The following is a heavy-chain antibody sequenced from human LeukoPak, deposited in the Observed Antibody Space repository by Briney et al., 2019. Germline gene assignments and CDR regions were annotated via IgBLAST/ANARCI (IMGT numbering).Heavy chain of an antibody. Sequence: PGGSLRLSCAASGFTFSSYAMSWVRQAPGKGLEWVSAISGSGGSTYYADSVKGRFTISRDNSKNTLYLQMSSLRAEDTAVYYCARDMNNRGAFDIWGQGTMVTVSS. J-gene: IGHJ3*02. D-gene: IGHD1/OR15-1a*01. CDR1: GFTFSSYA. V-gene: IGHV3-23*01. CDR3: ARDMNNRGAFDI. CDR2: ISGSGGST.